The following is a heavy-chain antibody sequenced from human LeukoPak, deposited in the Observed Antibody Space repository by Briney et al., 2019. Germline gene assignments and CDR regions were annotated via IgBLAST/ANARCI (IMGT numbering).Heavy chain of an antibody. CDR2: INAYNGNT. J-gene: IGHJ4*02. CDR1: GYTFTSYG. CDR3: ARDVSDIGSGSYSDY. Sequence: ASVKVSCKASGYTFTSYGISWVRQAPGQGLEWMGWINAYNGNTNYAQKLQGRVTMTTDTSTSTAYMELRSLRSDDTAVYYCARDVSDIGSGSYSDYWGQGTLVTVSS. D-gene: IGHD3-10*01. V-gene: IGHV1-18*04.